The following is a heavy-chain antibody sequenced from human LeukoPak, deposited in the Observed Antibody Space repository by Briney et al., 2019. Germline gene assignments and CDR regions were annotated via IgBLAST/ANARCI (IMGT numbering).Heavy chain of an antibody. CDR1: GFTFSSYW. D-gene: IGHD2-15*01. Sequence: GGSLRLSCAASGFTFSSYWMSWVRQAPGKGLEWVSAISGSGGSTYYADSVKGRFTISRDNSKNTLYLQMNSLRAEDTAVYYCAKARRWELLTLFDYWGQGTLVTVSS. CDR2: ISGSGGST. CDR3: AKARRWELLTLFDY. J-gene: IGHJ4*02. V-gene: IGHV3-23*01.